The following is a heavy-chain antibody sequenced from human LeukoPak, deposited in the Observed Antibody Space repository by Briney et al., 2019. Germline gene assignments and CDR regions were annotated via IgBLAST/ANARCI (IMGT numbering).Heavy chain of an antibody. CDR2: ISGSGSGT. D-gene: IGHD2-2*03. Sequence: GGSLRLSCAASGFTFSSYAMSWVRQAPGKGLEWVSGISGSGSGTYYADSVKGRFTISRDNSKNTLHLQMNSLRAEDTAVYCCAAHGSAHYYMDVWGKGTTVTISS. CDR3: AAHGSAHYYMDV. V-gene: IGHV3-23*01. J-gene: IGHJ6*03. CDR1: GFTFSSYA.